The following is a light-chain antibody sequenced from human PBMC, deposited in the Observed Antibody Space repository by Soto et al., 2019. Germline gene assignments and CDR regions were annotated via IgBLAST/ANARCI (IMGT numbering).Light chain of an antibody. Sequence: EIVMTQSPATLSVSPGERATLSCRASQSVRSNLAWYQQKPGQAPRLLIYGASTRATGIPASFSGSGSGTEFTLTISSLQSEDFAVYYCQQYNNWPHTFGQVTKLEI. CDR3: QQYNNWPHT. J-gene: IGKJ2*01. CDR2: GAS. V-gene: IGKV3-15*01. CDR1: QSVRSN.